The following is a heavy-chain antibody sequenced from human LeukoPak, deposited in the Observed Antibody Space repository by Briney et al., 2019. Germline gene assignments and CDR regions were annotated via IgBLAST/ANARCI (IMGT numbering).Heavy chain of an antibody. CDR1: GGSISSSSYY. CDR2: IYYSGST. CDR3: ARVSSIAAAGFGTFDDAFDI. J-gene: IGHJ3*02. Sequence: PSETLSLTCTVSGGSISSSSYYWGWIRQPPGKGLEWIGSIYYSGSTYYNPSLKSRVTISVDTSKNQFSLKLSSVTAADTAVYYCARVSSIAAAGFGTFDDAFDIWGQGTMVTVSS. V-gene: IGHV4-39*07. D-gene: IGHD6-13*01.